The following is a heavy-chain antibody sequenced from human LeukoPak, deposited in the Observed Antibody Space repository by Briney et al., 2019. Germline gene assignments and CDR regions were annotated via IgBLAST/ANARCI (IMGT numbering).Heavy chain of an antibody. CDR3: ARDKTTVTSGPFDY. CDR2: ISAYNGNT. D-gene: IGHD4-17*01. Sequence: ASVKVSCKASGYTFTSYGISRVRQAPGQGLEWMGWISAYNGNTNYAQKLQGRVTMTTDTSTSTAYMELRSLRSDDTAVYYCARDKTTVTSGPFDYWGQGTLVTVSS. CDR1: GYTFTSYG. J-gene: IGHJ4*02. V-gene: IGHV1-18*01.